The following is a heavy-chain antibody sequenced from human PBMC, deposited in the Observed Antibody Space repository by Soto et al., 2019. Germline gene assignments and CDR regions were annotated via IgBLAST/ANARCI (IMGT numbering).Heavy chain of an antibody. D-gene: IGHD4-17*01. J-gene: IGHJ6*02. V-gene: IGHV3-21*01. CDR1: GFTFSSYS. CDR3: ASAGRTNLRWLLHYYYYGMDV. Sequence: EVQLVESGGGLVKPGGSLRLSCAASGFTFSSYSMNWVRQAPGKGLEWVSSISSSSSYIYYADSVKGRFTISRDNAKNSLYLQMNSLRAEDTAVYYCASAGRTNLRWLLHYYYYGMDVWGQGTTVTVSS. CDR2: ISSSSSYI.